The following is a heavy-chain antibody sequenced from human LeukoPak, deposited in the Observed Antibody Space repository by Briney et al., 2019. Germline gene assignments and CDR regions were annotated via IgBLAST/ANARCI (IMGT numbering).Heavy chain of an antibody. CDR2: ISYDGSNK. Sequence: GGSLRLPCAASGFTFSSYAMHWVRQAPGKGLEWVAVISYDGSNKYYADSVKGRFTISRDNSKNTLYLQMNSLRAEDTAVYYCAREGPDGSGSYIYWGQGTLVTVSS. D-gene: IGHD3-10*01. CDR3: AREGPDGSGSYIY. J-gene: IGHJ4*02. V-gene: IGHV3-30-3*01. CDR1: GFTFSSYA.